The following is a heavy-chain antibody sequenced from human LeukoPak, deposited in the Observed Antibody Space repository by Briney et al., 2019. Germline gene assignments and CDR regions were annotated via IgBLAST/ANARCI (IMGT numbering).Heavy chain of an antibody. J-gene: IGHJ4*02. D-gene: IGHD3-16*02. CDR3: ARDASTSYPGNFDY. Sequence: ASVKVSCKASGYTFTSYAMNWVRQAPGQGLEWMGWINTNTGNPTYAQGFTGRFVFSLDTSVSTAYLQISSLEAEDTAIYYCARDASTSYPGNFDYWGQGTLVTVSS. CDR2: INTNTGNP. V-gene: IGHV7-4-1*02. CDR1: GYTFTSYA.